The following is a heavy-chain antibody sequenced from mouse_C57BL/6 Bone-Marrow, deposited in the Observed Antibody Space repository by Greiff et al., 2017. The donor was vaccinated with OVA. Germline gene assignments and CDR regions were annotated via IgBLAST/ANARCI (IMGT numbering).Heavy chain of an antibody. V-gene: IGHV1-42*01. CDR3: ARGNYASYYAMDY. CDR1: GYSFTGYY. D-gene: IGHD2-1*01. CDR2: INPSTGGT. Sequence: EVQLQQSGPELVKPGASVKISCKASGYSFTGYYMNWVKQSPEKSLEWIGEINPSTGGTTYNQKFKAKATLTVDKSSSTAYMQLKSLTSEDSAVYYCARGNYASYYAMDYWGQGTSVTVSS. J-gene: IGHJ4*01.